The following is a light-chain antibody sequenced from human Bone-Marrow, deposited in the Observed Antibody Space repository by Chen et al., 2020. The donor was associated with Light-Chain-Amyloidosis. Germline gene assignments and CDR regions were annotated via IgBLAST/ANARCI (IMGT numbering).Light chain of an antibody. CDR1: NIGSTS. CDR2: DDS. J-gene: IGLJ3*02. V-gene: IGLV3-21*02. Sequence: SYVLTQPSSVSVAPGQTATISCGGNNIGSTSVHWYQQTPGQAPLLVVYDDSDRPSGIPERLSGSNSGTTGTLTISRVEAGDEAEYYCQVWDRSSDRPVFGGGTKLTVL. CDR3: QVWDRSSDRPV.